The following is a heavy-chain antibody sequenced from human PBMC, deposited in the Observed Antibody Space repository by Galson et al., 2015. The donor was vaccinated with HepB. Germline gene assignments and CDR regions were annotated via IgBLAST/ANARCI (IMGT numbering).Heavy chain of an antibody. CDR1: GFTFSNAW. J-gene: IGHJ4*02. CDR2: IKSISDGGTT. CDR3: TTYGDYDGTDY. Sequence: SLRLSCAASGFTFSNAWMNWVRQVPGKGLECVARIKSISDGGTTDYAAPVKGRFAVSRDDSRSTVFLHMSSLKTEDTALYYCTTYGDYDGTDYWGQGTLVTVSS. V-gene: IGHV3-15*01. D-gene: IGHD4-17*01.